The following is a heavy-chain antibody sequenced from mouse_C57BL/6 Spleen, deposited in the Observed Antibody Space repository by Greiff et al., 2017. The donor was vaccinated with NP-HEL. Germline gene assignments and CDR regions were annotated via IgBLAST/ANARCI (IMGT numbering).Heavy chain of an antibody. J-gene: IGHJ1*03. Sequence: PGGSMKLSCAASGFTFSDAWMDWVRQSPEKGLEWVAEIRNKANNHATYYAESVKGRFTISRDDSKSSVYLQMNSLRAEDTGIYYCTPALYYYGSSYWYFDVWGTGTTVTVSS. D-gene: IGHD1-1*01. CDR2: IRNKANNHAT. CDR1: GFTFSDAW. CDR3: TPALYYYGSSYWYFDV. V-gene: IGHV6-6*01.